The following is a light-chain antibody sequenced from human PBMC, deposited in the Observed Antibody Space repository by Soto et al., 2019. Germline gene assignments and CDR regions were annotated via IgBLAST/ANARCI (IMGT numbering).Light chain of an antibody. Sequence: GERATLSCRASQSVSSSHLAWYQHKPGQAPRLLIFAASSLQSGVPSRFSGSRSGPDFTLTISSLQPEDFATYYCQQSYSSPPTFGQGTKVDIK. J-gene: IGKJ1*01. CDR1: QSVSSS. CDR3: QQSYSSPPT. V-gene: IGKV1-39*01. CDR2: AAS.